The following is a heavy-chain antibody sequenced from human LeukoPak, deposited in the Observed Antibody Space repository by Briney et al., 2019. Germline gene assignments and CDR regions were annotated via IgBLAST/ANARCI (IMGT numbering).Heavy chain of an antibody. J-gene: IGHJ4*02. Sequence: PSDTLSLTCTVSGGSISCGSYYWSWIRQPAGKGLEWIGRIYTSGSTNYNPSVKSRVTISVDTSKTQFSLKLSSVTAADTAVYYCARDWGLYGDYFDYWGQGTLVTVSP. CDR2: IYTSGST. D-gene: IGHD4-17*01. CDR3: ARDWGLYGDYFDY. V-gene: IGHV4-61*02. CDR1: GGSISCGSYY.